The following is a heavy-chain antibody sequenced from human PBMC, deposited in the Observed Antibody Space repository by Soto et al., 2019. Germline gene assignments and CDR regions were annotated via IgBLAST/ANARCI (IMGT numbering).Heavy chain of an antibody. Sequence: SETLSLTCAVYNESSSVYYWTWIRQPPGRGLEWIGEINHSGSTNYNPSLKSRVTISLDTSKNHFYLKPSSVTAADTAVYYCARDSTRRGTCDIWGQGTMVTVSS. CDR3: ARDSTRRGTCDI. D-gene: IGHD2-2*01. CDR2: INHSGST. V-gene: IGHV4-34*01. CDR1: NESSSVYY. J-gene: IGHJ3*02.